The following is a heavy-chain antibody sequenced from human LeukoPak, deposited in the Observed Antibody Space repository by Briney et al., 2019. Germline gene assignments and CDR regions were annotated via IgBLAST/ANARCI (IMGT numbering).Heavy chain of an antibody. CDR3: AKNPSLGTYFRFDS. CDR1: GFTFLNNA. V-gene: IGHV3-23*01. CDR2: IILSRGTT. Sequence: GGPRRLSGTAPGFTFLNNAVSWVRQAPGKGLKWFSAIILSRGTTDYADSVKGRFTISRDNSKDTLTLHMTSLRAQETTIYYCAKNPSLGTYFRFDSWGQGTLVTVSS. J-gene: IGHJ5*01. D-gene: IGHD2/OR15-2a*01.